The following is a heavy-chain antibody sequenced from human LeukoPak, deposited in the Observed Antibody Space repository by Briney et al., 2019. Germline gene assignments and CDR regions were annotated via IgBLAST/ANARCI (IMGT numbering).Heavy chain of an antibody. D-gene: IGHD2-8*01. CDR1: GFTFSYYA. CDR2: ISGSGGST. Sequence: PGGSLRLSCAASGFTFSYYAMNWVRQTPGKGLEWVSAISGSGGSTYYADSVKGRFTISRDNSKNTLYLQMTSLRAEDTAVYYCAKDFTPVPLGVFDSWGQGALVTVSS. J-gene: IGHJ4*02. V-gene: IGHV3-23*01. CDR3: AKDFTPVPLGVFDS.